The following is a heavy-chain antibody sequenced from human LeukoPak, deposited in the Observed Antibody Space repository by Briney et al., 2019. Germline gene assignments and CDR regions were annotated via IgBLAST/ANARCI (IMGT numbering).Heavy chain of an antibody. D-gene: IGHD2-15*01. CDR3: ARESSVTATY. CDR2: IYYTGDT. Sequence: SETLSLTCTVSGDSVTNNRYYWGWIRQPPGKGLEWIGTIYYTGDTYYNPSLKSRVTISVDTSNDQFSLELTSVTAADTAVYYCARESSVTATYWGQGTLVIVSS. V-gene: IGHV4-39*07. CDR1: GDSVTNNRYY. J-gene: IGHJ4*02.